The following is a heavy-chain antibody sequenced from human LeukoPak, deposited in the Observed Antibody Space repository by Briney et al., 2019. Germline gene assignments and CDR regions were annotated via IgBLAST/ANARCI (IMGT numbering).Heavy chain of an antibody. D-gene: IGHD3-10*01. Sequence: GGSLRLSCPASGFSFSDYYMSWIRQAPGKGLEWVSHVSSSGSITKYADSVKGRFTISRGNAKNSLFLQMNSLRAEDTAVYYCARGVGRTWSFDHWGQGTLVTVSS. J-gene: IGHJ4*02. CDR1: GFSFSDYY. V-gene: IGHV3-11*01. CDR3: ARGVGRTWSFDH. CDR2: VSSSGSIT.